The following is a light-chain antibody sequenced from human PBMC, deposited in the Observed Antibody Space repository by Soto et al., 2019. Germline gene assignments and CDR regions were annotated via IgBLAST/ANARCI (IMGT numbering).Light chain of an antibody. V-gene: IGLV1-40*01. CDR1: SSNIGAGYE. Sequence: QSVLTQPPSVSEAPGQRGTISGTGSSSNIGAGYEAHWYQQVPGTAPKLLIYENNNRPSGVPHRFSGSKSGTSASLAITGLQAEDEAEYYCQSYDSSLSGYVFGTGTKLTVL. CDR2: ENN. J-gene: IGLJ1*01. CDR3: QSYDSSLSGYV.